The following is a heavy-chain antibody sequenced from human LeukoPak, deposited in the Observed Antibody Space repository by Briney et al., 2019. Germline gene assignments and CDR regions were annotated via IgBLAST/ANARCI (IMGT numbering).Heavy chain of an antibody. CDR3: ARDRLGYCSSTSCYLDLYYFDY. J-gene: IGHJ4*02. D-gene: IGHD2-2*01. V-gene: IGHV1-69*10. Sequence: SVKVSCKASGGTFSSYTISWVRQAPGQGLEWMGWIIPIRVIANYAQKFQGRVTITADKSTSTAYMELSSLRSEDTAVYYCARDRLGYCSSTSCYLDLYYFDYWGQGTLVTVSS. CDR1: GGTFSSYT. CDR2: IIPIRVIA.